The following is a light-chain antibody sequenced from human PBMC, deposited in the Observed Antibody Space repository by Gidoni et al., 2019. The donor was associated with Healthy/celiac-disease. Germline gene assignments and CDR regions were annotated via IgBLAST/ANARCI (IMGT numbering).Light chain of an antibody. J-gene: IGKJ4*01. V-gene: IGKV3-11*01. CDR3: QQRGNLPPT. Sequence: EIVFTQSPDTLSLSPCERANLACRASQSVSSYLAWYQQKPGQAPRLLIYDASNRATGIPARFSGSGSGTDFTLTISSLEPEDFAVYYCQQRGNLPPTFGGGTKVEIK. CDR2: DAS. CDR1: QSVSSY.